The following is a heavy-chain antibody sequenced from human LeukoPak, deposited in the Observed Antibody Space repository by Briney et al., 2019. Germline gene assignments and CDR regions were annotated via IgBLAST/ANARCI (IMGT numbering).Heavy chain of an antibody. Sequence: GESLKISCKGSGYRFTSYWIGWVRQMPGKGLEWMGIIYPGDSDTRYSPSFQGQVTISANKSISTAYLQWSSLKASDTAMYYCARPYSGYDFVPGYWGQGTLVTVSS. CDR2: IYPGDSDT. CDR1: GYRFTSYW. CDR3: ARPYSGYDFVPGY. V-gene: IGHV5-51*01. D-gene: IGHD5-12*01. J-gene: IGHJ4*02.